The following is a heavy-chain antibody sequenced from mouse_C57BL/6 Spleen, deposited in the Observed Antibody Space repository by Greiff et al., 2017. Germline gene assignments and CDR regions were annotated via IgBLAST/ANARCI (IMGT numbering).Heavy chain of an antibody. Sequence: QVQLQQPGAELVKPGASVKLSCKASGYTFTSYWMQWVKQRPGQGLEWIGEIDPSDSYTNYNQKFKGKATLTVDTSSSTAYMQLSSLTSEDSAVYYCARLGGFAYWGQGTLVTVSA. CDR1: GYTFTSYW. J-gene: IGHJ3*01. CDR3: ARLGGFAY. CDR2: IDPSDSYT. V-gene: IGHV1-50*01.